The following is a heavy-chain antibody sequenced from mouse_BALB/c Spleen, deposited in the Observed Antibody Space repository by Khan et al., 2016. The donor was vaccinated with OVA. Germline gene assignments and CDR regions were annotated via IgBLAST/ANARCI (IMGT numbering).Heavy chain of an antibody. CDR3: GRDGAYHRNDGWFAY. CDR2: INPSNGYT. D-gene: IGHD2-14*01. CDR1: GYTFTSYT. V-gene: IGHV1-4*01. Sequence: QVQLKQSGAELARPGASVKMSCKASGYTFTSYTIHGIKLRPGRGLEWIGSINPSNGYTNYNKRFKNKATLTADKSSTPAYMELSSRTSDDSALYNCGRDGAYHRNDGWFAYWGQGTLVTVSA. J-gene: IGHJ3*01.